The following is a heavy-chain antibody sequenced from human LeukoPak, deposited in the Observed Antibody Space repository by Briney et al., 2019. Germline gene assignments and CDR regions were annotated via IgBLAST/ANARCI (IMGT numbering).Heavy chain of an antibody. Sequence: GESLKISCQNSGHRLATYWIAWVRQMPGKGLEWMGIIYPEDSDTRYGPSFQGQVTISADKSIDTAYLQWNSLKTSDTAMYYCASTRDTLISVFDIWGKGTMVTVSS. J-gene: IGHJ3*02. CDR1: GHRLATYW. CDR2: IYPEDSDT. D-gene: IGHD2-15*01. V-gene: IGHV5-51*01. CDR3: ASTRDTLISVFDI.